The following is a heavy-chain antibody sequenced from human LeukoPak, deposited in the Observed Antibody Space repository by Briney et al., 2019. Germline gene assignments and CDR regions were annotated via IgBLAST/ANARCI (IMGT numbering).Heavy chain of an antibody. J-gene: IGHJ4*02. D-gene: IGHD3-10*01. Sequence: SQTLSLACAISGDSVSSNSATWNWIRQSPSRGLEWLGRTYYMSKWNNDYAVSVKSRIAINPDTSKNQLSLQLKSVTPEDTAVYYCAREVNMVLGRWGQGTLVTVSS. CDR2: TYYMSKWNN. V-gene: IGHV6-1*01. CDR3: AREVNMVLGR. CDR1: GDSVSSNSAT.